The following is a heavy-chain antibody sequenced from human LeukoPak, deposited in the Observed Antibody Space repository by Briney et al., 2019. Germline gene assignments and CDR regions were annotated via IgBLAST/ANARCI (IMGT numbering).Heavy chain of an antibody. CDR2: IYYSGST. J-gene: IGHJ4*02. D-gene: IGHD1-1*01. V-gene: IGHV4-31*03. CDR1: GGSISSGGYY. Sequence: SETLSLTCTVSGGSISSGGYYWSWIRQHPGKGLEWIGYIYYSGSTYYNPSLKSRVTISVDTSKNQFSLKLSSVTAADTAVYYCARGSLGPATAGGTYYFDYWSQGTLVTVSS. CDR3: ARGSLGPATAGGTYYFDY.